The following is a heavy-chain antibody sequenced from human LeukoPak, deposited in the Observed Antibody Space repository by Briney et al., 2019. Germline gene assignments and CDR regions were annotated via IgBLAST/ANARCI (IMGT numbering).Heavy chain of an antibody. CDR1: GFTFSRYW. J-gene: IGHJ4*02. Sequence: GGSLRLSCAASGFTFSRYWMHWVRQAPGKGLMWVSRISPDGSTTLYADSVKGRFTISRDNARDSLYLQMNSLRDEDTAVYYCARSFDYWGQGTPVTVSS. CDR2: ISPDGSTT. V-gene: IGHV3-74*03. CDR3: ARSFDY.